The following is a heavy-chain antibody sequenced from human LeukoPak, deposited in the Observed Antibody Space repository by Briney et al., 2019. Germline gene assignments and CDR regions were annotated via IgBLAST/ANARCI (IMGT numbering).Heavy chain of an antibody. CDR2: ISGSGGST. CDR3: AKDTSPLDV. Sequence: GGSLRLSCAASGFTFSSYAMTWVRQAPGKGLEWVSAISGSGGSTYYADSVKGRFTISRDNSKNTLYLQMNTLRAEDTAIYYCAKDTSPLDVWGKGTTVTVSS. J-gene: IGHJ6*04. D-gene: IGHD3-3*01. V-gene: IGHV3-23*01. CDR1: GFTFSSYA.